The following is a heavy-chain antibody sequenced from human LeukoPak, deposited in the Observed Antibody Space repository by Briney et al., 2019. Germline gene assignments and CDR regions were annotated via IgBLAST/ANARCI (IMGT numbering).Heavy chain of an antibody. CDR3: ARGLRFGELSFLPFDY. CDR1: GYTFTGYY. J-gene: IGHJ4*02. CDR2: INPSAGST. D-gene: IGHD3-10*01. Sequence: ASVKVSCKASGYTFTGYYMHWLRQAPGQGPEWMGIINPSAGSTSYAQKFQGRVTLTRDMSTSTVYMEVSSLRSEDTAVYYCARGLRFGELSFLPFDYWGQGTLVTVSS. V-gene: IGHV1-46*01.